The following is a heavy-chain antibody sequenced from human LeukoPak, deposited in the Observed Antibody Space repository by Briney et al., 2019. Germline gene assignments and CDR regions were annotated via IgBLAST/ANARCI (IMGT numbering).Heavy chain of an antibody. CDR1: GFTFSSYW. Sequence: GGSLRLSCAASGFTFSSYWMSWVRQAPGKGLEWVASIKQDGSEKHYVDSVKGRFTISRDNAKNSLSLQMNSLRAEDTAVSYCTRVRYYYDSSGNPTEWGQGTLVTVSS. D-gene: IGHD3-22*01. CDR2: IKQDGSEK. V-gene: IGHV3-7*01. J-gene: IGHJ4*02. CDR3: TRVRYYYDSSGNPTE.